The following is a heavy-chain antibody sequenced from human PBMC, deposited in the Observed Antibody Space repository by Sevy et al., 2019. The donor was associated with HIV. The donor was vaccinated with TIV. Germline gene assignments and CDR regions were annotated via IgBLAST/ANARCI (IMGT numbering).Heavy chain of an antibody. CDR1: GFTFSNYR. J-gene: IGHJ4*02. CDR2: ISSSSNYI. CDR3: ARGSAVLSATICDGFDY. D-gene: IGHD2-2*02. Sequence: GGSLRLSCAASGFTFSNYRMNWVRQAPGKGLEWGSSISSSSNYIYYADSVKGRFTISRDNAKNSLYLQMNSLIAEGTAVYYGARGSAVLSATICDGFDYWGLGTLVTVSS. V-gene: IGHV3-21*01.